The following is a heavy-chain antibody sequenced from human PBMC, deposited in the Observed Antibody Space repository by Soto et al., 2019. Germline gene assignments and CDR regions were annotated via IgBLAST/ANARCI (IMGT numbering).Heavy chain of an antibody. D-gene: IGHD1-1*01. Sequence: QVQLMQSGAEVRKPGASVRLSCETSGYNFNQYYIHWVRQAPGQGLEWMGIINLRGGTTEYAHKFRGRVTLTGDTSTRTAYMELRSLRSDDTAIYFCARGTDDIDVPRWDYWGQGTLVTVSS. J-gene: IGHJ4*02. CDR2: INLRGGTT. CDR1: GYNFNQYY. CDR3: ARGTDDIDVPRWDY. V-gene: IGHV1-46*02.